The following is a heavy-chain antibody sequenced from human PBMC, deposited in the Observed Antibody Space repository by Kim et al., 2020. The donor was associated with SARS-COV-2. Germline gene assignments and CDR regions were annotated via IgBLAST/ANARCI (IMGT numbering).Heavy chain of an antibody. Sequence: SETLSLTCTVSGGSISSYYWSWIRQPPGKGLEWIGYIYYSGSTNYNPSLKSRVTISVDTSKNQFSLKLSSVTAADTAVYYCARHSHSSSWSYYFDYWGQGTLVTVSS. CDR2: IYYSGST. D-gene: IGHD6-13*01. CDR1: GGSISSYY. J-gene: IGHJ4*02. CDR3: ARHSHSSSWSYYFDY. V-gene: IGHV4-59*13.